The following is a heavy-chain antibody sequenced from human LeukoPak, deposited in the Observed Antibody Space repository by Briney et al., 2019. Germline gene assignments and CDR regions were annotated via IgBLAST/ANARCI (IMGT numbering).Heavy chain of an antibody. J-gene: IGHJ1*01. CDR3: ARGYITMVRGVEYNAEYFQH. CDR1: GGTVSSYA. Sequence: GASVKVSWKASGGTVSSYAISWGRQGPGQGIEWMGGIIPIFGTANYAQKFQGRVTITADESTSTAYMELSSLRSEDTAVYYCARGYITMVRGVEYNAEYFQHWGQGTLVTVSS. CDR2: IIPIFGTA. D-gene: IGHD3-10*01. V-gene: IGHV1-69*01.